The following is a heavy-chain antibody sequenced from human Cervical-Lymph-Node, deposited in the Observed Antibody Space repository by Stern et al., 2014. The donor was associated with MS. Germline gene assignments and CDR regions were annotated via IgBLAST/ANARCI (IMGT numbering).Heavy chain of an antibody. CDR2: NSPRGITK. CDR3: ASGGEVDGGDV. D-gene: IGHD1-26*01. CDR1: GYTLTIFY. Sequence: QVQLMQSGAEVKKPGASVKVSCKASGYTLTIFYVHWVRQAPGQGLEWMGINSPRGITKAYAKKFQGRVTMTRDTSTSTVYMELSSLRSEDTAVYYCASGGEVDGGDVWGQGTTVTVFS. V-gene: IGHV1-46*01. J-gene: IGHJ6*02.